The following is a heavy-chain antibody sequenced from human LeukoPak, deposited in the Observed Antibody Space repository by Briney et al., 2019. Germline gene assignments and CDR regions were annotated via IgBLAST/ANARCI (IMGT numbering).Heavy chain of an antibody. Sequence: GGSLRLSCAASGFTFSSYSMNWVRRAPGKGLEWVSSISSSSSYIYYADSVKGRLTISRDNAKNSLYLQMNSLGAEDTAVYYCARAPMIAAAGTGGWGQGTLVTVSS. J-gene: IGHJ4*02. V-gene: IGHV3-21*01. CDR3: ARAPMIAAAGTGG. D-gene: IGHD6-13*01. CDR2: ISSSSSYI. CDR1: GFTFSSYS.